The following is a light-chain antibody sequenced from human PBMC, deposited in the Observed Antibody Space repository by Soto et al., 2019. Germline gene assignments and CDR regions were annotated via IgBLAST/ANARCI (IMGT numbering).Light chain of an antibody. CDR3: QSYDSTWGV. J-gene: IGLJ1*01. V-gene: IGLV1-40*01. CDR1: SSNIGAGYD. Sequence: QAVVTQPPSVSGAPGQRVTISCTGSSSNIGAGYDVHWYQQLPGTAPKLLIYGNINRPSGVPDRFSASKSGTSASLAITGLEADDEADYYCQSYDSTWGVFGTGTKVTVL. CDR2: GNI.